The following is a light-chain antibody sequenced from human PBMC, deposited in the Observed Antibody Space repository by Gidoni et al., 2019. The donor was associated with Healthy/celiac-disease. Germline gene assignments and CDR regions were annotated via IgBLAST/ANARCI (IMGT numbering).Light chain of an antibody. CDR1: QSISSY. J-gene: IGKJ4*01. CDR3: QQRSNWRT. V-gene: IGKV3-11*01. Sequence: ESVLTQSPATLSLSQGDRATLSCRASQSISSYLAWYQQTPGRAPRLLIYDASNRATGIPARFSGSGSGTDFTLTISSLEPEDFAIYYCQQRSNWRTFGGGTKVEIK. CDR2: DAS.